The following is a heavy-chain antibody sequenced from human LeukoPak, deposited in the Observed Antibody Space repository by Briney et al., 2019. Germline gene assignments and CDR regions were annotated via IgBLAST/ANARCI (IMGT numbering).Heavy chain of an antibody. V-gene: IGHV3-23*01. Sequence: GGSLRLSCTASGFSLSTYAMSWVRQAPGKGPEWVSAISGAGGRTYYADSVKGRFTISRDNSKNTLCLQMDSLRAEDTVVYYCAKDRADNGDRLRFDPWGQGTLVTVSS. CDR2: ISGAGGRT. D-gene: IGHD4-17*01. J-gene: IGHJ5*02. CDR3: AKDRADNGDRLRFDP. CDR1: GFSLSTYA.